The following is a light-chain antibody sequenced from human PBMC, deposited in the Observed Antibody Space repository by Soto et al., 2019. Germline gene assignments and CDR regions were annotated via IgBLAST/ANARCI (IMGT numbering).Light chain of an antibody. Sequence: EIVLTQSPGTLSLSPGERASLSCRASQSLTSTYLARYQQKPGQAPRLLFYGASSRATGIPDRFSGSGSGTDFTLTISRLEPEDFAVCYCQQYGSSPWTFGQGTKVEIK. V-gene: IGKV3-20*01. J-gene: IGKJ1*01. CDR1: QSLTSTY. CDR3: QQYGSSPWT. CDR2: GAS.